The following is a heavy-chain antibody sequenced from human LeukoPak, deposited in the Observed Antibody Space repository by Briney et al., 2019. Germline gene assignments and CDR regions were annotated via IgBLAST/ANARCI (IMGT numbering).Heavy chain of an antibody. Sequence: GGSLRLSCAASGFTFSTYWMSWVRQAPGKGLEWVANIRQDGSDKYYVDSVKGRFTISRDNARNSLYLQMNSLRAEDTAVYYCARDGGSAMPFDYWGQGTLVTVSS. J-gene: IGHJ4*02. CDR3: ARDGGSAMPFDY. CDR1: GFTFSTYW. CDR2: IRQDGSDK. D-gene: IGHD2-2*01. V-gene: IGHV3-7*01.